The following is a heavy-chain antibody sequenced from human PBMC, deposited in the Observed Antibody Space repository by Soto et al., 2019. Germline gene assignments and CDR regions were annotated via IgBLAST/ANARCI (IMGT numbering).Heavy chain of an antibody. CDR1: GASIGSSSHY. J-gene: IGHJ4*02. CDR3: ARLYYDFWNGYAHFGY. CDR2: IYYSGST. Sequence: VSLTCTVSGASIGSSSHYLGWIRQPTGKGLEWIWSIYYSGSTNYKPSLKTRVTISVDTSKKQFSLKVSSVTAADTAVYYRARLYYDFWNGYAHFGYGGQGTPVTVPS. V-gene: IGHV4-39*01. D-gene: IGHD3-3*01.